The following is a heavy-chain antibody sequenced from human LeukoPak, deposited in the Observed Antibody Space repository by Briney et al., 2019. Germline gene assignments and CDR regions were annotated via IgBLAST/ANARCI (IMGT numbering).Heavy chain of an antibody. V-gene: IGHV4-59*01. CDR3: ARAVGGDGSGSL. D-gene: IGHD3-10*01. CDR2: IYYRVTS. CDR1: GGSISSYY. J-gene: IGHJ4*02. Sequence: SETLSLTCTVSGGSISSYYWSWIRQPPGKGPEWIGYIYYRVTSDYNPSLKSRVTMSVDMSTRQISLKLSSVTAADTAVYYCARAVGGDGSGSLWGPGTLVTVSS.